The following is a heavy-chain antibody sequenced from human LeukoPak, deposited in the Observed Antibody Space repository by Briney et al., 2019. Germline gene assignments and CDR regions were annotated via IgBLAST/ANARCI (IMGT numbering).Heavy chain of an antibody. CDR2: IYTGGST. J-gene: IGHJ4*02. V-gene: IGHV3-66*01. CDR3: ARAFWVDTAMVPDY. CDR1: GFTISSNY. Sequence: GGSLRLSCAASGFTISSNYMSWVRQAPGKGLEWISVIYTGGSTSYADSVKGRFTISRDSSTNTLFLQMNSLRAEDTAVYYCARAFWVDTAMVPDYWGQGTLVTVSS. D-gene: IGHD5-18*01.